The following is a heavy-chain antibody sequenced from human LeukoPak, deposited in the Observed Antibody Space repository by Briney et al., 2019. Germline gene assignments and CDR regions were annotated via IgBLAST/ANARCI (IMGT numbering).Heavy chain of an antibody. J-gene: IGHJ6*03. CDR3: ARGRGYSSGWGHFYYSIDV. V-gene: IGHV4-34*01. CDR2: VTDTGNR. CDR1: GGSFSGYY. D-gene: IGHD6-19*01. Sequence: SETLSLTCAVYGGSFSGYYWTWIRQPPGKGLEWIGEVTDTGNRNYNPSLRSRVNILVGTAKNQFSLKVSSVTAADTSVFYCARGRGYSSGWGHFYYSIDVWGQGTTVTVSS.